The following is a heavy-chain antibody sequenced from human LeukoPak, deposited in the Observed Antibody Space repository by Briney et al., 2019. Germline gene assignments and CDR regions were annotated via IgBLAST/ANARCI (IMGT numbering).Heavy chain of an antibody. D-gene: IGHD5-24*01. CDR1: GGSISSYY. CDR2: IYYSGST. Sequence: SETLSLTCTVSGGSISSYYWSWIRQPPGKGLEWIGYIYYSGSTNYNPSLKSRVTISVDTSKNQFSLKLSSVTAADTAVYYCASSRLQSHAFDIWGQGTMVTVSS. V-gene: IGHV4-59*01. J-gene: IGHJ3*02. CDR3: ASSRLQSHAFDI.